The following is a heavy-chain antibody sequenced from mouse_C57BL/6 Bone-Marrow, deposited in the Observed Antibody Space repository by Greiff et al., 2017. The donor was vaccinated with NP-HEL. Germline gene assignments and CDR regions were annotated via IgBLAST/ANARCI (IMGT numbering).Heavy chain of an antibody. D-gene: IGHD1-1*01. CDR3: AAWFYGSSPDWYFDV. V-gene: IGHV14-2*01. CDR2: IDPEDGET. CDR1: GFNIKDYY. J-gene: IGHJ1*03. Sequence: VHVKQSGAELVKPGASVKLSCTASGFNIKDYYMHWVKQRTEQGLEWIGRIDPEDGETKYAPKFQGKATITADTSSNTAYLQLSSLTSEDTAVYYCAAWFYGSSPDWYFDVWGTGTTVTVSS.